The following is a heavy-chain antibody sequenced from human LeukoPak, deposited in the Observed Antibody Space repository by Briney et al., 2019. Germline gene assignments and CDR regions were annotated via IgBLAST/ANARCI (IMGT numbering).Heavy chain of an antibody. CDR2: ISGSSSYI. J-gene: IGHJ4*02. D-gene: IGHD4-17*01. CDR3: ASGDYGDYAIY. V-gene: IGHV3-21*01. Sequence: GGSLTLSWAPSAFTFSGDSMNCVRQAPGKGLEWVSSISGSSSYIYYADSVKGRFTISRDNAKNSLYLQMNSLRAEDTAVYYCASGDYGDYAIYWGQGTLVTVSS. CDR1: AFTFSGDS.